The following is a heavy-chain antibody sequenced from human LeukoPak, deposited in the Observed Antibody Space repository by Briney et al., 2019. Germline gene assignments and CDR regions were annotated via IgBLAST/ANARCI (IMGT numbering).Heavy chain of an antibody. CDR1: GFTFSDYY. Sequence: PGGSLRLSCAASGFTFSDYYMNWIRQAPGKGLEWVSYISSSATTIYYADSVKGRFTISRDNAKNSLYLQMNSLRAEDTAVYYCARVRATVTTFDPWGQGTLVTVSS. CDR3: ARVRATVTTFDP. CDR2: ISSSATTI. D-gene: IGHD4-17*01. V-gene: IGHV3-11*04. J-gene: IGHJ5*02.